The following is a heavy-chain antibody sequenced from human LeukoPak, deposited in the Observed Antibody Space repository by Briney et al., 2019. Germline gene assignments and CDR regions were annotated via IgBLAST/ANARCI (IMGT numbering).Heavy chain of an antibody. V-gene: IGHV3-21*01. J-gene: IGHJ4*02. Sequence: GGSLRLSCAASGFTFSSYSMNWVRQAPGKGLEWVSSISSSSSYIYYADSVKGRFTISRDNAKNPLYLQMNSLRAEDTAVYYCARESNQGYYFDYWGQGTLVTVSS. CDR3: ARESNQGYYFDY. CDR2: ISSSSSYI. CDR1: GFTFSSYS.